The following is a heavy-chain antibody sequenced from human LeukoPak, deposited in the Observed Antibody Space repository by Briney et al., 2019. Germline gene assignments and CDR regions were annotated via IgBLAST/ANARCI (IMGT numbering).Heavy chain of an antibody. CDR1: GFTFSSYW. V-gene: IGHV3-7*04. CDR2: IKQDGSEK. Sequence: GGSLTLSCAASGFTFSSYWLSWVRQAPGQGLERVANIKQDGSEKYYVDSVTGRLTISSDNAKNSLYLQMNNLRADDTGVYYCARDLVPGGQGTLVTVSS. CDR3: ARDLVP. J-gene: IGHJ4*02. D-gene: IGHD6-6*01.